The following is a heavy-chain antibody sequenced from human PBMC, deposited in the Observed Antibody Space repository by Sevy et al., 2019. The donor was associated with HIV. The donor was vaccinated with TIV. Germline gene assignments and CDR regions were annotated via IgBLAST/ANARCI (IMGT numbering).Heavy chain of an antibody. V-gene: IGHV1-46*01. CDR2: INPSGGST. CDR1: GYTFTTYY. J-gene: IGHJ4*02. D-gene: IGHD3-10*01. Sequence: ASVKVSCKASGYTFTTYYMHLVRQAPGQGLEWMGMINPSGGSTSYAEKFQGRVTMTRDTSTSTVYMELSSLRSEDTAVYYCAKHQYGTGSYTYDYWGQGTLVTVSS. CDR3: AKHQYGTGSYTYDY.